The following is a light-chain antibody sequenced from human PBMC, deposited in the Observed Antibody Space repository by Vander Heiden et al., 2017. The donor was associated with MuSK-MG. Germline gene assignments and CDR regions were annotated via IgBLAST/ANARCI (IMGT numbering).Light chain of an antibody. CDR2: LGS. J-gene: IGKJ1*01. Sequence: DLVMTHSPLSLLVTPREPASISCRSSQGLLHRDGYNYLDWYLQKPGQSPQLLIYLGSDRAYGVSDRFSGSGSGTDFTLEISGVEAEDVGVYYCRQGLQTPRTFGQGTKVEIK. CDR1: QGLLHRDGYNY. V-gene: IGKV2-28*01. CDR3: RQGLQTPRT.